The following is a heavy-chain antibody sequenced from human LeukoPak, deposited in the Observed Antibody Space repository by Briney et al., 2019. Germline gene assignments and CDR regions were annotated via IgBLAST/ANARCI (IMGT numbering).Heavy chain of an antibody. V-gene: IGHV3-21*01. J-gene: IGHJ6*03. D-gene: IGHD3-9*01. CDR3: ARAHDILTGSRDYYMDV. CDR1: GFTFSSYS. CDR2: ISSSSSYI. Sequence: GGSLRLSCAASGFTFSSYSMNWVRQAPGKGLEWVSSISSSSSYIYYADSVKGRFTISRDNAKNSLYLQMNSLRAEDTAVYYCARAHDILTGSRDYYMDVWGKGTTVTVS.